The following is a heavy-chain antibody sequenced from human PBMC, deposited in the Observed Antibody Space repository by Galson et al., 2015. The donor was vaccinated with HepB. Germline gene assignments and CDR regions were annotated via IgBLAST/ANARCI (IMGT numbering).Heavy chain of an antibody. D-gene: IGHD3-22*01. CDR3: AKDLYYYDSSGYSNAFDI. CDR2: ISYDGSNK. J-gene: IGHJ3*02. V-gene: IGHV3-30*18. Sequence: SLRLSCAASGFTFSSYGMHWVRQAPGKGLEWVAVISYDGSNKYYADSAKGRFTISRDNSKNTLYLQMNSLRAEDTAVYYCAKDLYYYDSSGYSNAFDIWGQGTMVTVSS. CDR1: GFTFSSYG.